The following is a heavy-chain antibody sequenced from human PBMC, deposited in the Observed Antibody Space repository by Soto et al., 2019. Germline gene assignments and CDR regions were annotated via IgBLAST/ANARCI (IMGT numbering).Heavy chain of an antibody. CDR1: GGSISSYY. Sequence: SETLSLTCTVSGGSISSYYWSWIRQPPGKGLEWIGYIYYSGSTNYNPSLKSRVTISVDTSKNQFSLKLSSVTAADTAVYYCARHMHYGDYFGYWGQGTLVTVSS. D-gene: IGHD4-17*01. CDR3: ARHMHYGDYFGY. CDR2: IYYSGST. J-gene: IGHJ4*02. V-gene: IGHV4-59*08.